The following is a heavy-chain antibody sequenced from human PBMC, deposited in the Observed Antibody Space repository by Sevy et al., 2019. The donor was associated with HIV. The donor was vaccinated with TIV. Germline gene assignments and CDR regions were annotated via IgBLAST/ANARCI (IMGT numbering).Heavy chain of an antibody. CDR1: GGSISSYY. D-gene: IGHD3-22*01. J-gene: IGHJ6*02. CDR2: RYYSGST. CDR3: ASTYYYDSSGYYPTNENYYYYGMDV. V-gene: IGHV4-59*01. Sequence: SETLSLTCTVSGGSISSYYWSWIRLPPGKGLEWIGSRYYSGSTNDNPSLKSRVTISVNTSKNQFSLKLSSVTAADTAVYYWASTYYYDSSGYYPTNENYYYYGMDVWGQGTTVTVSS.